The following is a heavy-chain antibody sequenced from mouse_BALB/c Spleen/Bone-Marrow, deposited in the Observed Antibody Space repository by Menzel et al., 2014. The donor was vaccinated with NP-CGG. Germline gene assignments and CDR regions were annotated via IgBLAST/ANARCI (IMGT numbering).Heavy chain of an antibody. Sequence: EVKLMESGGGLVKPGGSLKLSCAASGFAFSSYDTSWVRQTPEKRLEWVAYISSGGGSTYYSDTVKGRFTISRDNAKNTLYLQMSSLKSEDTAMYYCARQILRGFAYWGQGTLVTVSA. CDR3: ARQILRGFAY. V-gene: IGHV5-12-1*01. J-gene: IGHJ3*01. CDR2: ISSGGGST. CDR1: GFAFSSYD. D-gene: IGHD1-1*01.